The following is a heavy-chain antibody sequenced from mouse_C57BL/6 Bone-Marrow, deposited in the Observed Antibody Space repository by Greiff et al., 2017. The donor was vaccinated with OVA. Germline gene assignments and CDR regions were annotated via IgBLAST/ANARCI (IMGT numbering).Heavy chain of an antibody. CDR3: TTAYGNYVDFDY. V-gene: IGHV14-4*01. Sequence: VQLQQSGAELVRPGASVKLSCTASGFNIKDDYMHWVKQRPEQGLEWIGWIDPENGDTEYASKFQGKATITADTSSNTAYLQLSSLTSEDTAVDYCTTAYGNYVDFDYWGQGTTLTVSS. CDR2: IDPENGDT. CDR1: GFNIKDDY. J-gene: IGHJ2*01. D-gene: IGHD2-1*01.